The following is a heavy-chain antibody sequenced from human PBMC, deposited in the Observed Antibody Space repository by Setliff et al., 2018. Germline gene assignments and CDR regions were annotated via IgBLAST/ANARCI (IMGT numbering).Heavy chain of an antibody. D-gene: IGHD3-22*01. CDR1: SGSFSGYY. V-gene: IGHV4-34*01. CDR3: ARGHPPGDSSGYYYAY. J-gene: IGHJ4*02. CDR2: INHSGHT. Sequence: SETLSPTCDVDSGSFSGYYWSWIRQPPGKGLEWIGEINHSGHTNYNPSLKSRVTISVDTSKNRSSLKLSSVTAADTAVYYCARGHPPGDSSGYYYAYWGQGTLVTVSS.